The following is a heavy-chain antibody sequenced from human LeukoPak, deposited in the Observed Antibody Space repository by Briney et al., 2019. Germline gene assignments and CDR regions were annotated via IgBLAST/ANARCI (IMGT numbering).Heavy chain of an antibody. Sequence: SETLSLTCTVSGGSISPHYWTWIRQTPGKGLEWIGYVYYNGLTNYNASLRSRLILSVDTARNQVSLKLTSVTAADTAVYYCTRERSTVTFDYWGQGTLVTVSS. D-gene: IGHD4-17*01. CDR2: VYYNGLT. CDR1: GGSISPHY. J-gene: IGHJ4*02. CDR3: TRERSTVTFDY. V-gene: IGHV4-59*11.